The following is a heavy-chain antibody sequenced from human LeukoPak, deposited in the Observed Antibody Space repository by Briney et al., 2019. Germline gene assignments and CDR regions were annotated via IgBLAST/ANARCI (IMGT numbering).Heavy chain of an antibody. Sequence: SETLSLTCTVSGGPLSSHYWNWIRQSPGKGLEWIGDIHSSGKIRYNPSLESRVTMSLDTSKNQFSLKLISVTAADTALYYCARDPDYDVLAAFDIWGQGTPVTVSS. V-gene: IGHV4-59*11. D-gene: IGHD3-9*01. J-gene: IGHJ3*02. CDR3: ARDPDYDVLAAFDI. CDR1: GGPLSSHY. CDR2: IHSSGKI.